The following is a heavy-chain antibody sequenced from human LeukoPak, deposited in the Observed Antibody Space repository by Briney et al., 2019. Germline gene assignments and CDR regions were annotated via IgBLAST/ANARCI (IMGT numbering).Heavy chain of an antibody. D-gene: IGHD1-26*01. J-gene: IGHJ5*02. CDR3: AKGVRSGTYYNCFDP. V-gene: IGHV3-43*02. CDR1: GFTLDDYA. Sequence: AGGSLRLSCVASGFTLDDYALHWVRQAPGKGLEWISLISGDGDNTYYADSVKGRFTISRDNSKNSLYLQMSSLRAEDTALYYCAKGVRSGTYYNCFDPWGQGTLVTVSS. CDR2: ISGDGDNT.